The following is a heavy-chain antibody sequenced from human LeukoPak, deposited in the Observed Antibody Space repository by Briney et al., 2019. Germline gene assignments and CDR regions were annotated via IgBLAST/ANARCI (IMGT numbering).Heavy chain of an antibody. CDR2: IIPIFGTA. V-gene: IGHV1-69*05. D-gene: IGHD4-17*01. CDR1: GGTFSSYA. J-gene: IGHJ4*02. CDR3: ARDYDYGDYVRFDY. Sequence: SVKVSCKTSGGTFSSYAISWVRQAPGQGLEWMGRIIPIFGTANCAQKFQGRVTITTDESTSTAYMELSSLRSEDTAVYYCARDYDYGDYVRFDYWGQGTLVTVSS.